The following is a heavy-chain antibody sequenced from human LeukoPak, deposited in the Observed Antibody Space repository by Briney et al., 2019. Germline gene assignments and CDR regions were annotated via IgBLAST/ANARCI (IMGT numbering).Heavy chain of an antibody. D-gene: IGHD2-15*01. J-gene: IGHJ4*02. CDR2: INPNSGGT. CDR3: ARGVVVAAYFDY. CDR1: GYTFTGYY. V-gene: IGHV1-2*02. Sequence: ASVNVSCKASGYTFTGYYMHGVRQAPGQGLDGMGWINPNSGGTNYAQKFQGRVTMTRDTSISTAYMELSRLRSDDTAVYYCARGVVVAAYFDYWGQGTLVTVSS.